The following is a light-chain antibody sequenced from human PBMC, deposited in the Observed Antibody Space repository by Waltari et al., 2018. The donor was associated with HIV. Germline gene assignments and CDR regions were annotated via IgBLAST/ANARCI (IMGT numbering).Light chain of an antibody. J-gene: IGKJ2*01. V-gene: IGKV3-20*01. CDR2: GTS. CDR3: QLYLASPPEYT. CDR1: QSVISSY. Sequence: EIVLTQSPGTLSLSPGERATLSCRASQSVISSYVAWYQQKPGQAPRLLIYGTSSRATGIPDRFSGYGSGTDFTLTISRLEPEDFAVYYCQLYLASPPEYTFGQGTKLEIK.